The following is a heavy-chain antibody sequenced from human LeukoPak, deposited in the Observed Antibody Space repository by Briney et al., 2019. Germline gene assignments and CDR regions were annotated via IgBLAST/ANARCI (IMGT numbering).Heavy chain of an antibody. Sequence: SVKVSCKASGGTFSSYAISWVRQAPGQGLEWMGRIIPIFGTANYAQKFQGRVTITTDESTSTAYMELSSLRSEDTAVYYCARAKGCSSSFDYWGQGTLVTVSS. J-gene: IGHJ4*02. CDR3: ARAKGCSSSFDY. D-gene: IGHD6-6*01. V-gene: IGHV1-69*05. CDR2: IIPIFGTA. CDR1: GGTFSSYA.